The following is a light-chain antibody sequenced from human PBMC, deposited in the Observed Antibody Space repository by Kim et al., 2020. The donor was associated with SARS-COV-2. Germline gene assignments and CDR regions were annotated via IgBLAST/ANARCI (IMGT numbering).Light chain of an antibody. CDR2: KDT. CDR1: LLAKKY. J-gene: IGLJ2*01. Sequence: SYELTQPSSVSVSPGQTARITCSGDLLAKKYARWFQQKPDQAPAVVIYKDTERPSGIPERFSGSSSGTTATLTITGAQFEDEADYYCYSAADNNLIFGGG. CDR3: YSAADNNLI. V-gene: IGLV3-27*01.